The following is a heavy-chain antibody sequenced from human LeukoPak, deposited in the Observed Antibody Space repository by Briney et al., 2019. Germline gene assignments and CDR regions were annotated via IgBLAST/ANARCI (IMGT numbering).Heavy chain of an antibody. V-gene: IGHV3-33*01. J-gene: IGHJ4*02. CDR1: GFTFSSYG. Sequence: PGGSLRLSCAASGFTFSSYGMHWVRQAPGKGLEWVAVIWYDGSNKYYADSVKGRFTISRDNSKNTLYLQMNGLRAEDTAVYYCARDKVGATDFDYWGQGTLVTVSS. CDR2: IWYDGSNK. CDR3: ARDKVGATDFDY. D-gene: IGHD1-26*01.